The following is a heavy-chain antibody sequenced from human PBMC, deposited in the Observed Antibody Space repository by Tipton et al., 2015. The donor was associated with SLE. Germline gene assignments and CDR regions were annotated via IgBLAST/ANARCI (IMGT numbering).Heavy chain of an antibody. CDR1: GGSMTRGTYY. CDR3: ARGKSIDYYYYYVDV. Sequence: LRLSCSVSGGSMTRGTYYWSWIRQPAGKGLEWIGRVFAGVTTNYNPSLKSRVTISIDRSKGQFSLKLNSVTAADTAVYYCARGKSIDYYYYYVDVWGEGTPVTVSS. V-gene: IGHV4-61*02. J-gene: IGHJ6*03. D-gene: IGHD2/OR15-2a*01. CDR2: VFAGVTT.